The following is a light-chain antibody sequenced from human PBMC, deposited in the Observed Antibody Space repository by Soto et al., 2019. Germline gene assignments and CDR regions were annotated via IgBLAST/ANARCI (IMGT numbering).Light chain of an antibody. CDR2: DAS. J-gene: IGKJ1*01. CDR3: QQRSNWRGWT. CDR1: QSVSSY. Sequence: DIVLTQSPATLYLSPGERATLSCRASQSVSSYLAWYQQKPGQAPRLLIYDASNRATGIPARFSGSGSGTDFTLTISSLEPEDFAVYYCQQRSNWRGWTFVPGTKAEIK. V-gene: IGKV3-11*01.